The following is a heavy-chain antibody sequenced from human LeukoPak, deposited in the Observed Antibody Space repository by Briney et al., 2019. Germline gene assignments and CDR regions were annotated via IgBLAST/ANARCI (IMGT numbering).Heavy chain of an antibody. J-gene: IGHJ4*02. V-gene: IGHV4-59*01. CDR2: IYYSGST. CDR3: ARAPMGTAALY. D-gene: IGHD2-2*01. Sequence: PSETLSLTCTVSGGSISSYYWSWIRQPPGKGLEWIGYIYYSGSTNYNPSLKSRVTISVDTSKNQFSLKLSSVTAADTAVYYCARAPMGTAALYWGQGTLVTVSS. CDR1: GGSISSYY.